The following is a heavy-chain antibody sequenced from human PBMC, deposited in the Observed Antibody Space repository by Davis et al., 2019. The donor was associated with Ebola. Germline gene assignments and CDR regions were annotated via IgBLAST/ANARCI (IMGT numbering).Heavy chain of an antibody. CDR2: IWYDGSNK. J-gene: IGHJ4*02. CDR3: ARVSGDSPFDY. D-gene: IGHD2-21*02. CDR1: GFISSSYA. V-gene: IGHV3-33*08. Sequence: PGGSLRLSCAASGFISSSYAVSWVRQAPGKGLEWVAVIWYDGSNKYYADSVKGRFTISRDNSKNTLYLQMNSLRAEDTAVYYCARVSGDSPFDYWGQGTLVTVSS.